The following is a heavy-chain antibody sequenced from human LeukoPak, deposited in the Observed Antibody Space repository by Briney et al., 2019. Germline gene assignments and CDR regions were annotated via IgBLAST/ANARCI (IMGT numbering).Heavy chain of an antibody. Sequence: PGGSLRLSCAASGFTFSSFAIHWVRQTPAKGLEWVGALSHDGNNKFYADSLKGRFTISRDDSKNTLYLQMSSLRPDDTAVYYCARDQQGSGSSYAFDNWGQGTLVTVSS. D-gene: IGHD3-10*01. CDR1: GFTFSSFA. V-gene: IGHV3-30-3*01. CDR3: ARDQQGSGSSYAFDN. J-gene: IGHJ4*02. CDR2: LSHDGNNK.